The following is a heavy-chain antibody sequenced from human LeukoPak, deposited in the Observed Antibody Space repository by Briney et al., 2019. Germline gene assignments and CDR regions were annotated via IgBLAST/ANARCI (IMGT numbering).Heavy chain of an antibody. CDR2: ISTSGSSI. J-gene: IGHJ6*03. Sequence: GGSLRLSCAASGFTFSTYEINWVRQAPGKGLEWLSHISTSGSSIHYADSVKGRFTISRDNSKNTLYLQMNSLRAEDTAVYYCARDTYYMDVWGKGTTVTISS. V-gene: IGHV3-48*03. CDR3: ARDTYYMDV. CDR1: GFTFSTYE.